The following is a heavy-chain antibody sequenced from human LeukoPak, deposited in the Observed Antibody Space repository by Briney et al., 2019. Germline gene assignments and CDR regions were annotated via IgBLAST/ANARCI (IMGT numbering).Heavy chain of an antibody. CDR1: GFTFSNAW. J-gene: IGHJ4*02. V-gene: IGHV3-30*18. D-gene: IGHD6-19*01. CDR2: ISYDGSNK. Sequence: GGSLRLSCAASGFTFSNAWMSWVRQAPGKGLEWVAVISYDGSNKYYADSVKGRFTISRDNSKNTLYLQMNSLRAEDTAVYYCAKGATPPYSSGWYGRYFDYWGQGTLVTVSS. CDR3: AKGATPPYSSGWYGRYFDY.